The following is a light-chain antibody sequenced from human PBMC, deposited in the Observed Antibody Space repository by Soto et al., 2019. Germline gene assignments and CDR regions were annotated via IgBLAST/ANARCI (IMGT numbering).Light chain of an antibody. CDR1: SIDVGTYNL. CDR3: CSYAGNSLVV. V-gene: IGLV2-23*01. J-gene: IGLJ2*01. Sequence: QSALTQPASVSGSPGQSITISCTGTSIDVGTYNLVSWYQHHPGKAPKLMIYEGSRRPSGVSDRFSGSKSGNTASLTISGLQAEDEADYYCCSYAGNSLVVFGGGTKLTVL. CDR2: EGS.